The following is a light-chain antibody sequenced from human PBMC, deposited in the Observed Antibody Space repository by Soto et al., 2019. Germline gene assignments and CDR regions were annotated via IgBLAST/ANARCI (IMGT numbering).Light chain of an antibody. Sequence: IVMTQSPATLSVSPGERATLSCRASQSINSNLAWYQQKPGQAPRLLMFRASIRATGFPARFSGSGSGTEFNITISSLQSEDSEIDDCQQYNNWPRATVGGGTKVEIK. J-gene: IGKJ4*01. CDR2: RAS. CDR3: QQYNNWPRAT. CDR1: QSINSN. V-gene: IGKV3-15*01.